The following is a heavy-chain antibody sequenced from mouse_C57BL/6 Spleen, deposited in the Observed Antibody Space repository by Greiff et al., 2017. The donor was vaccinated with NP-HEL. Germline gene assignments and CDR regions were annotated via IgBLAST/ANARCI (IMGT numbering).Heavy chain of an antibody. CDR3: ATTYDYDGAY. Sequence: VQLQQSGPELVKPGASVKISCKASGYTFTDYYMNWVKQSHGKSLEWIGDINPNNGGTSYNQKFKGKATLTVDKSSSTAYMELRSLTSEDSAVYYCATTYDYDGAYWGQGTLVTVSA. V-gene: IGHV1-26*01. D-gene: IGHD2-4*01. J-gene: IGHJ3*01. CDR2: INPNNGGT. CDR1: GYTFTDYY.